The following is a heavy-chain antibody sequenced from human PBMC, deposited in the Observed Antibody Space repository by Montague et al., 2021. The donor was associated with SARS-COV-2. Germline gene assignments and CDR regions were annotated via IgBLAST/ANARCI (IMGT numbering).Heavy chain of an antibody. J-gene: IGHJ3*02. CDR1: GFSIGSGDY. V-gene: IGHV4-38-2*02. Sequence: SETLSLTCTVSGFSIGSGDYWGWIRQPPGKELEGIGRAINSGTIXYNPPSQSRLTMSIDTSTNQFSLRLTSVTAADTAVFFCVREKAGGLRNVFDIWGQGTTVTVSS. CDR2: AINSGTI. CDR3: VREKAGGLRNVFDI.